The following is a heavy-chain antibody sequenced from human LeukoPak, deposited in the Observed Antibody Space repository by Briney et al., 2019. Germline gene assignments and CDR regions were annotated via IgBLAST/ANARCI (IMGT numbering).Heavy chain of an antibody. D-gene: IGHD6-19*01. CDR2: IRYDGRNK. CDR1: GFIFSSYG. V-gene: IGHV3-30*02. Sequence: GGSLRLSCAASGFIFSSYGMHWVRQAPGKGLEWVAFIRYDGRNKYYADSVKGRFTISRDNSKNTLYLQMNSLRGEDTALYYCSNGRTSSGTLQHDYWGQGTLVTVSS. CDR3: SNGRTSSGTLQHDY. J-gene: IGHJ4*02.